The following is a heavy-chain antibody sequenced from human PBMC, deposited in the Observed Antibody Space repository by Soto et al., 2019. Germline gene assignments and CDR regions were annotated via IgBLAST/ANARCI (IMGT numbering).Heavy chain of an antibody. Sequence: QVQLQESGPGLVKPSETLSLTCTVSGGSISSDFWSWIRQPPGKGLEWIGYISISGNTDYSPSLKSRATISADTSRNQFSLKLRSVNTADTAVYFCARGREDFHAESGPRWMWLAPWGQGTLVTVSS. D-gene: IGHD3-3*01. J-gene: IGHJ5*02. CDR1: GGSISSDF. CDR3: ARGREDFHAESGPRWMWLAP. CDR2: ISISGNT. V-gene: IGHV4-59*01.